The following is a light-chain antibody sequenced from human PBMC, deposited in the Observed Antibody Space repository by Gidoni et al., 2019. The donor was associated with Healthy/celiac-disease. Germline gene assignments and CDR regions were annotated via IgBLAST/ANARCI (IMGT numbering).Light chain of an antibody. Sequence: QSVRTQPPSASGTPGQRVTISCSGSSSNIGSNYVYWYQQLPGTAPKLLIYRNNQRPSGVPDRFSGSTSGTSASLSISGLRSEDEADYYCAAWDDSLSAVVFGGGTKLTVL. V-gene: IGLV1-47*01. CDR3: AAWDDSLSAVV. CDR2: RNN. J-gene: IGLJ2*01. CDR1: SSNIGSNY.